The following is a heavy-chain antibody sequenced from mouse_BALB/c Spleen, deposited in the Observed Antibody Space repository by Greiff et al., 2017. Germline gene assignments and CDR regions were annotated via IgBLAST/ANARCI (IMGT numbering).Heavy chain of an antibody. CDR1: GYTFTDYE. J-gene: IGHJ2*01. V-gene: IGHV1-15*01. D-gene: IGHD4-1*01. CDR3: TRITGYYFDY. Sequence: VQLQQSGAELVRPGASVTLSCKASGYTFTDYEMHWVKQTPVHGLEWIGAIDPETGGTAYNQKFKGKATLTADKSSSTAYMELRSLTSEDSAVYYCTRITGYYFDYWGQGTTLTVSS. CDR2: IDPETGGT.